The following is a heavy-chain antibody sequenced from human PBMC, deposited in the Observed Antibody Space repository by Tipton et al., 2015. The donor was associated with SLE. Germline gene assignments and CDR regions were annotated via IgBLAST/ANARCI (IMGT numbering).Heavy chain of an antibody. CDR2: ISGRSGKT. D-gene: IGHD3-22*01. V-gene: IGHV3-23*01. CDR1: GFTFSNYA. J-gene: IGHJ4*02. CDR3: TSPYQYDDNDYYYFDY. Sequence: SLRLSCTVSGFTFSNYAMSWVRQAPGKGLELVSSISGRSGKTYYTDSVKGRFTISRDNSKNTVYLQMNSLRAEDTAVYYCTSPYQYDDNDYYYFDYWGQGTRVTVSP.